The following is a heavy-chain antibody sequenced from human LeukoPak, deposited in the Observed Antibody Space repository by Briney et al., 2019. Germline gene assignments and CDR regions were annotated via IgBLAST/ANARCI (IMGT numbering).Heavy chain of an antibody. CDR3: ARAAYGSTRFDP. CDR1: GGSFSGYY. J-gene: IGHJ5*02. V-gene: IGHV4-34*01. Sequence: SETLSLTCAVYGGSFSGYYWSWIRQPPGKGLEWIGEINHSGSTNYNPSLKSRVTISVDTSKNQFSLKLSSVTAADTAVYYCARAAYGSTRFDPWGQGTLVTVSS. D-gene: IGHD3-10*01. CDR2: INHSGST.